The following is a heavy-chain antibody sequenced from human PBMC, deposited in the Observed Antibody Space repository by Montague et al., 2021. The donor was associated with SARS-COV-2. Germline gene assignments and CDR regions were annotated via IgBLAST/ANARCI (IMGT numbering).Heavy chain of an antibody. D-gene: IGHD4-17*01. J-gene: IGHJ4*02. Sequence: CAISGDSVWSNTAAWNWIRQSPSGGLEWLGRTNYRSKWTSDYATSVEGRISIDPDTSKNQFLLHLRFVTPEDTGVYYCVRDTGSAQAGFDAWGQGTLVTVSS. CDR1: GDSVWSNTAA. V-gene: IGHV6-1*01. CDR2: TNYRSKWTS. CDR3: VRDTGSAQAGFDA.